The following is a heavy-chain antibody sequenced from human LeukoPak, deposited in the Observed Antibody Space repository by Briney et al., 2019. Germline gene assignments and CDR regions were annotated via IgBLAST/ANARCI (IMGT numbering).Heavy chain of an antibody. J-gene: IGHJ3*02. D-gene: IGHD2-2*01. CDR1: GFTFSSYA. Sequence: GGSLRLSCAASGFTFSSYAMSWVRQAPGKGLEWVSAISGSGGSTYYADSVKGRFTISRDNSKNTLYLQMNSLRAEDTAVYYCAKDHIIVVVPADNDAFDIWGQGTIVTVSS. CDR3: AKDHIIVVVPADNDAFDI. CDR2: ISGSGGST. V-gene: IGHV3-23*01.